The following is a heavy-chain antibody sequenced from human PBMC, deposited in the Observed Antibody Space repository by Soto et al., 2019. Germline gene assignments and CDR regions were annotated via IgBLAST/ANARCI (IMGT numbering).Heavy chain of an antibody. V-gene: IGHV4-59*01. Sequence: SETLSLTCTVSGGSLSSYYWTWIRQSPGKGLEWIGYVYFSGNTNYNPSLKSRVTISIDTSKNQFSLRLASVTAADTAFYYCGSVRPSGYVLSWGQGTLVTSPQ. CDR1: GGSLSSYY. J-gene: IGHJ5*02. CDR3: GSVRPSGYVLS. D-gene: IGHD6-25*01. CDR2: VYFSGNT.